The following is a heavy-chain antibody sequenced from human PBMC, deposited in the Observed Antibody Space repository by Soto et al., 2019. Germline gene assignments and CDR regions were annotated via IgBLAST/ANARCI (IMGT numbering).Heavy chain of an antibody. D-gene: IGHD3-3*01. CDR2: IIYSGDI. Sequence: SETLSLTCNVSGASISSYNYWGWFRQPPGKGLEWIGSIIYSGDIMYNPSLKSRVTISVDTSKNQFSLNLRSVTAADTAVYYCARGVGLRFEGYYYYAMDVWGQGTTVTVSS. V-gene: IGHV4-39*07. J-gene: IGHJ6*02. CDR1: GASISSYNY. CDR3: ARGVGLRFEGYYYYAMDV.